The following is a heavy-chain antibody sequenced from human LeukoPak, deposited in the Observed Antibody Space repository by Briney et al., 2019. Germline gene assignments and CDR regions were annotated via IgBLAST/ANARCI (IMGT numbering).Heavy chain of an antibody. D-gene: IGHD2-15*01. Sequence: AMSWVRQAPGRXLDWVSTINGGGSNTFYADSVKGRFTISRDASKSTVSLQMNSLRAEDTAIYYCARGSSPDYWGQGTLVTVSS. V-gene: IGHV3-23*01. CDR1: A. J-gene: IGHJ4*02. CDR2: INGGGSNT. CDR3: ARGSSPDY.